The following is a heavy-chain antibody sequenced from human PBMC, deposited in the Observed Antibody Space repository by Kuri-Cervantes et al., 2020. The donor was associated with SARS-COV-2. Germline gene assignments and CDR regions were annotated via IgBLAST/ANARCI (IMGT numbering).Heavy chain of an antibody. CDR2: ISGSGGST. Sequence: GESLKISCAASGFTFSSYAMSWVRQAPGKGLEWVSGISGSGGSTYYADSVKGRFTISRDNSKNTLYLQMNSLRVEDTAVYYCAKESRIRVAVAASDYWGQGTLVTVSS. D-gene: IGHD6-19*01. V-gene: IGHV3-23*01. CDR1: GFTFSSYA. CDR3: AKESRIRVAVAASDY. J-gene: IGHJ4*02.